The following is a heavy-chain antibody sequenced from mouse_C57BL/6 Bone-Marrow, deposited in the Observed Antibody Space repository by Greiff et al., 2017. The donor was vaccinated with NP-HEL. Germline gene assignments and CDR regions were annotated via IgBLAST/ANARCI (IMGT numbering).Heavy chain of an antibody. CDR2: IEPSDSYT. CDR3: ARFGGYFYAMDY. CDR1: GYTFTSYW. D-gene: IGHD2-3*01. Sequence: VQLQQPGAELVMPGASVKLSCKASGYTFTSYWMHWVKQRPGQGLEWIGEIEPSDSYTNYNQKFKGKSTLTVDKSSSTAYMQLSSLTSEDSAVYYCARFGGYFYAMDYWGQGTSVTVSS. J-gene: IGHJ4*01. V-gene: IGHV1-69*01.